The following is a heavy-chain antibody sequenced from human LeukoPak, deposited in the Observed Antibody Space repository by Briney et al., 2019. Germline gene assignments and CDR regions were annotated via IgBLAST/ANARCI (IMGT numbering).Heavy chain of an antibody. J-gene: IGHJ4*02. CDR2: ISGSGGST. CDR3: AKDPYSSRGYYIHY. D-gene: IGHD3-22*01. Sequence: GGSLRLSCAASGFTFSSYAMSWVRQAPGKGLEWVSGISGSGGSTYTDSVKGRFTISRDNAKSTLYLQMNSLRAEDTAVYYCAKDPYSSRGYYIHYWGQGTLVTVSS. V-gene: IGHV3-23*01. CDR1: GFTFSSYA.